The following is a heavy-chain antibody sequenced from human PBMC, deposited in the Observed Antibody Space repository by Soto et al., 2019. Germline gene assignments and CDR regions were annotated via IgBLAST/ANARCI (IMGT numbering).Heavy chain of an antibody. V-gene: IGHV3-23*01. CDR3: AKGPEYDILTGCDY. Sequence: EVQLLESGGGFVQPGESLRLSCAASGFTFSLSAMSWVRQAPGRGLEWVSSISGGGGSTEYADSVKGRFTISRDNSKDTVHLQMNSLSAEDKAVYYCAKGPEYDILTGCDYWGQGALVTVSS. J-gene: IGHJ4*02. CDR2: ISGGGGST. D-gene: IGHD3-9*01. CDR1: GFTFSLSA.